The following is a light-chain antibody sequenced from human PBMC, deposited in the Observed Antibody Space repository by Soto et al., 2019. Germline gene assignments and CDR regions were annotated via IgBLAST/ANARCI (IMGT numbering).Light chain of an antibody. V-gene: IGKV3-15*01. CDR3: QQYNNWPPWT. CDR2: GAS. Sequence: EIVMTQSPATLSVSPGERATLSCRASQSVSSNLAWYQQKPCQAPRLLIYGASTRATGIPARFSGSGSGKEFTLTISSLQSEDCAVYYCQQYNNWPPWTFGQGPKVELK. J-gene: IGKJ1*01. CDR1: QSVSSN.